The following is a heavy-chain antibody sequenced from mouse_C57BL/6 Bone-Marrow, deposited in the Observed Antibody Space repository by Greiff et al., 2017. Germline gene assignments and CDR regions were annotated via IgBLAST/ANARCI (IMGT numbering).Heavy chain of an antibody. CDR3: ARRVGYFDY. V-gene: IGHV1-58*01. CDR2: IYIGNGYT. J-gene: IGHJ2*01. CDR1: GYTFTSYG. Sequence: EVQLQQSGAELVRPGSSVTMSCKTSGYTFTSYGITWVQQRPGQGLEWIGYIYIGNGYTEYNDKFKGKATLTSDTSSSTANMQISRLTSEDSAIYFCARRVGYFDYWGQGTTLTVSS. D-gene: IGHD1-1*01.